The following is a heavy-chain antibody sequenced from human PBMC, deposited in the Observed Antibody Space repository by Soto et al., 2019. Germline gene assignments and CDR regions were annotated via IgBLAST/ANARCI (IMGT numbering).Heavy chain of an antibody. J-gene: IGHJ6*02. Sequence: SQTLSLTCAISGDSVSSNSAAWNWIRQSPSRGLEWLGRTYYRSKWYNDYAVSVKSRITINPDTSKNQFSLQLNSVIPEDTAVYYCARAPEEQQLVEGYYYYYGMDVWGQGTTVTVSS. D-gene: IGHD6-13*01. CDR3: ARAPEEQQLVEGYYYYYGMDV. CDR2: TYYRSKWYN. CDR1: GDSVSSNSAA. V-gene: IGHV6-1*01.